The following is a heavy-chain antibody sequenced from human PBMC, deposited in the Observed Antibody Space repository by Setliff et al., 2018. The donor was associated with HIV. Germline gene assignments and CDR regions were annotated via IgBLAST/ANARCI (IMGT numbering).Heavy chain of an antibody. CDR1: GGSITNYY. V-gene: IGHV4-59*01. D-gene: IGHD3-3*01. Sequence: PSETLSLTCTVSGGSITNYYWSWIRQPPGKGLEWIGFIYYSGSTNYNPSLKSRVTISVDTSRNQFSLKLTSVTAADTAIYYCARGVNFDYWGQGTQVTVSS. CDR2: IYYSGST. CDR3: ARGVNFDY. J-gene: IGHJ4*02.